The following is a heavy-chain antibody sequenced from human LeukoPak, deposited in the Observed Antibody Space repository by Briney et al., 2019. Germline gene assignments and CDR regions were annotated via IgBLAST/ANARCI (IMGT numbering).Heavy chain of an antibody. J-gene: IGHJ6*02. Sequence: GASVKVSCKASGYTFTDYYMHWVRQAPGQGFEWMGWINPNDGDTNYAQKFQGRVTMTRDTSISTAYMELSRLRSDDTAVYYCARDLSQLDYGMDVWGQGTTVTVSS. V-gene: IGHV1-2*02. CDR1: GYTFTDYY. CDR2: INPNDGDT. CDR3: ARDLSQLDYGMDV. D-gene: IGHD2-2*01.